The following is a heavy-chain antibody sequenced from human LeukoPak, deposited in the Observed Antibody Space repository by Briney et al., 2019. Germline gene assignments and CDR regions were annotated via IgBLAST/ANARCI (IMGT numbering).Heavy chain of an antibody. CDR3: AKDPDYYDSSGSGD. CDR2: ISWNSGSI. V-gene: IGHV3-9*01. D-gene: IGHD3-22*01. CDR1: GFTFDDYA. Sequence: GGSLRLSCAASGFTFDDYAMHWVRQAPGKGLEWVSGISWNSGSIGYADSVKGRFTISRDNSKNTLYLQMNSLRAEDTAVYYCAKDPDYYDSSGSGDWGQGTLVTVSS. J-gene: IGHJ4*02.